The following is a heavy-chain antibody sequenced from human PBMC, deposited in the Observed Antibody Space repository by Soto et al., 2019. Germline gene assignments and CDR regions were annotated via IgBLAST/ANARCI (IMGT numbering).Heavy chain of an antibody. CDR1: GFTFSSYG. D-gene: IGHD6-13*01. CDR3: ASDSRYSSSWTAGFDY. J-gene: IGHJ4*02. V-gene: IGHV3-33*01. CDR2: IWHVGSNK. Sequence: PGRSLRLSCAASGFTFSSYGMHWVRKAPGKALEWVAGIWHVGSNKDSADPVKGRFPISRSNSKNTLYLQMNSLRAEDTPVYYCASDSRYSSSWTAGFDYWGQGTLDTVSS.